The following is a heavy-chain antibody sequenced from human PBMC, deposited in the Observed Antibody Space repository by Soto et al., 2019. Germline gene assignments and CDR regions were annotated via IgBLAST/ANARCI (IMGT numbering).Heavy chain of an antibody. CDR1: GFTFSSYA. D-gene: IGHD3-3*01. V-gene: IGHV3-23*01. Sequence: GGSLRLSCAASGFTFSSYAMSWVRQAPGKGLELVSAISGSGGSTYYADSVKGRFTISRDNSKNTLYLQMNSLRAEDTAVYYCAKEARSITIFGVGPMDVWGQGTTVTVSS. CDR2: ISGSGGST. CDR3: AKEARSITIFGVGPMDV. J-gene: IGHJ6*02.